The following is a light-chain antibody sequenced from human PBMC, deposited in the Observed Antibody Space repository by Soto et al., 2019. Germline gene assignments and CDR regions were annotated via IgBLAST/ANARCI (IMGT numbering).Light chain of an antibody. CDR3: QQSYSTPQVT. CDR1: RTLSINS. CDR2: AAS. Sequence: EIVLTQSPGTLSLSPGERATLSCRASRTLSINSLAWYQQKPGQAPRLLIYAASTRATDIPERFSGSGSGTDFTLSISSLQPEDFATYYCQQSYSTPQVTFGQGTRLEIK. J-gene: IGKJ5*01. V-gene: IGKV3-20*01.